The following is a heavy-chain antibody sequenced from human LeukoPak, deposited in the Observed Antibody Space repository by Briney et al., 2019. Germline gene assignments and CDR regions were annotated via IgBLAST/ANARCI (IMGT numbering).Heavy chain of an antibody. Sequence: SQTLSLTCAISRDSVSINSAAWNWIRQSPSRGLEWLGRTYQRSKWYNDYAVSVKSRITINPAISKNQFSLQLNSVTPEDTAVYYCARSPSPYSSGWYFDYWGQGTLVTVSS. D-gene: IGHD6-19*01. CDR3: ARSPSPYSSGWYFDY. CDR1: RDSVSINSAA. J-gene: IGHJ4*02. CDR2: TYQRSKWYN. V-gene: IGHV6-1*01.